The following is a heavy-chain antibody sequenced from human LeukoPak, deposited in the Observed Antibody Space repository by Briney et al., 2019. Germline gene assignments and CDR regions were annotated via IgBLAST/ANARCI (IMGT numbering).Heavy chain of an antibody. CDR3: ATEHWGPNS. CDR2: IKGDGSDK. D-gene: IGHD3-16*01. Sequence: GGSLRLSCAASGFTFSSSWMTWVRQAPGKGLEWLANIKGDGSDKNYVDSVKGRFTISRDNAKNSLFLQMSSLRGEDTALYYCATEHWGPNSWGQGTLVTVSS. J-gene: IGHJ4*02. V-gene: IGHV3-7*01. CDR1: GFTFSSSW.